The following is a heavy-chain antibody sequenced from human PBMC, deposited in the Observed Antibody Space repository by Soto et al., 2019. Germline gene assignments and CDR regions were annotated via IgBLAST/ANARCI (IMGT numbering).Heavy chain of an antibody. D-gene: IGHD3-10*01. CDR2: IYPGDSDT. CDR1: GYTFTNYW. CDR3: AAPILYYGMDV. Sequence: GESLKISCKGSGYTFTNYWIGWVRQMPGKGLEWMGIIYPGDSDTKYNPSFQGQVTISADKSITTTYLRWTSVKASDTAIYYCAAPILYYGMDVWGQRTPVTLSS. J-gene: IGHJ6*02. V-gene: IGHV5-51*01.